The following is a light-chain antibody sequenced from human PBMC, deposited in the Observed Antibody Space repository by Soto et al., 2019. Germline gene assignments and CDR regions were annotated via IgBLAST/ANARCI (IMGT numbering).Light chain of an antibody. CDR2: GNT. CDR1: SSNIGAGYD. CDR3: LSFDSSLSVV. V-gene: IGLV1-40*01. J-gene: IGLJ2*01. Sequence: QSVLTQPPSVSGAPGQRVTISCTGSSSNIGAGYDVHWYQQLPGRAPKLLIYGNTNRPSGVPDRFPGSKSGTSASLAITGRQAEDEADYYCLSFDSSLSVVFGGGTQLTVL.